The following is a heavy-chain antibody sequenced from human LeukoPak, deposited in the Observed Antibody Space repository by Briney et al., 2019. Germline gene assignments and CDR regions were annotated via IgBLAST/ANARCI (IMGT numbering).Heavy chain of an antibody. V-gene: IGHV1-46*01. CDR3: ARGKYSSGWYSFDY. J-gene: IGHJ4*02. Sequence: ASVKVSCKAFGYTFTSNYMHWVRQAPGQGPEWMGVISPSGGSTTYAQKFQGRVTLTRDMSTSTVYMELSSLRSEDTAVYYCARGKYSSGWYSFDYWGQGTLVTVSS. D-gene: IGHD6-19*01. CDR2: ISPSGGST. CDR1: GYTFTSNY.